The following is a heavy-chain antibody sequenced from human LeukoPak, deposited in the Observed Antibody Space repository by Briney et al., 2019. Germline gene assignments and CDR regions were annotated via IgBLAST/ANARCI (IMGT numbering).Heavy chain of an antibody. J-gene: IGHJ4*02. CDR2: INPNSGGT. CDR3: AREFGGGYSYVGFDY. V-gene: IGHV1-2*06. CDR1: GYTFTSYY. D-gene: IGHD5-18*01. Sequence: ASVKVSCKASGYTFTSYYMHWVRQAPGQGLEWMGRINPNSGGTNYAQKFQGRVTMTRDTSISTAYMELSRLRSDDTAVYYCAREFGGGYSYVGFDYWGQGTLVTVSS.